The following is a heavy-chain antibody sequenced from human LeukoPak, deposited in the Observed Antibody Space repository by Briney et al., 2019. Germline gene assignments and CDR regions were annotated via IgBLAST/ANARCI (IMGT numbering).Heavy chain of an antibody. CDR3: ARAPGDGYNSLYFDY. CDR2: IYSGGST. D-gene: IGHD5-24*01. Sequence: PGGSLRLSCAASGFTVSSNYMSWVRQAPGKGLEWVSVIYSGGSTYYADSVKGRFTISRDNAKNSLYLQMNSLRAEDTAVYYCARAPGDGYNSLYFDYWGQGTLVTVSS. V-gene: IGHV3-66*01. CDR1: GFTVSSNY. J-gene: IGHJ4*02.